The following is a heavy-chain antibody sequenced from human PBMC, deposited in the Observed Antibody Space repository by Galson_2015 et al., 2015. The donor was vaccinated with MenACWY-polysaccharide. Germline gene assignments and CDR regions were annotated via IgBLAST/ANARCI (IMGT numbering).Heavy chain of an antibody. J-gene: IGHJ6*02. D-gene: IGHD2-2*01. V-gene: IGHV3-30-3*01. CDR2: ISYDATNK. CDR3: ARDYCSRTTCSGMDV. CDR1: GFTFSSFA. Sequence: SLRLSCAASGFTFSSFAMHWVRQAPGKGLDWVAVISYDATNKFYADSVKGRFTVSRDNSEKTVHLEVNSLRAEDTATYYCARDYCSRTTCSGMDVWGQGTTVTVSS.